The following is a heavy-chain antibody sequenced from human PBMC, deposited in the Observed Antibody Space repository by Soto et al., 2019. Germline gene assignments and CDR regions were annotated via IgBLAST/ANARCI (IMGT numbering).Heavy chain of an antibody. J-gene: IGHJ3*02. V-gene: IGHV3-9*01. CDR3: AEWVAAARPNDAFDI. CDR1: GFTFDDYA. D-gene: IGHD2-15*01. Sequence: VQLVESGGGLVQPGRSLRLSCAASGFTFDDYAMHWVRQAPGKGLAWVSGISWNSGSIGYADSVKGRFTISRDNAKNSVYLQMNSLRAEDTALYYCAEWVAAARPNDAFDIWGQGTMVTVSS. CDR2: ISWNSGSI.